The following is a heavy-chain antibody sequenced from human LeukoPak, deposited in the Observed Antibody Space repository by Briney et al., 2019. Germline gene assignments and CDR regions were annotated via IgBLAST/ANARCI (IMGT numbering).Heavy chain of an antibody. J-gene: IGHJ5*02. Sequence: SETLSLTCAVYGGSFSGYYRSWIRQPPGKGLEWFGEINHSGSTNYNPSLKSRVTISVDTSKNQFSLKLSSVTAADTAVYYCASHYCSSTSCYDRGFDPWGQGTLVTASS. V-gene: IGHV4-34*01. CDR3: ASHYCSSTSCYDRGFDP. CDR2: INHSGST. D-gene: IGHD2-2*01. CDR1: GGSFSGYY.